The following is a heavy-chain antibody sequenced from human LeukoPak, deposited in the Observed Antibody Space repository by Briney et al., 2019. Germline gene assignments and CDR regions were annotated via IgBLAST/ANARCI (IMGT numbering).Heavy chain of an antibody. J-gene: IGHJ6*03. CDR2: MNPNSGNT. CDR1: GYTFTGYD. Sequence: ASVKVSCKASGYTFTGYDFNWVRQATGQGLEWMGWMNPNSGNTGYAQKFQGRVTMTRNTSISTAYMELSSLRSEDTAVYYCARPGGYSHGYYYYMDVWGKGTTVTVSS. V-gene: IGHV1-8*02. CDR3: ARPGGYSHGYYYYMDV. D-gene: IGHD5-18*01.